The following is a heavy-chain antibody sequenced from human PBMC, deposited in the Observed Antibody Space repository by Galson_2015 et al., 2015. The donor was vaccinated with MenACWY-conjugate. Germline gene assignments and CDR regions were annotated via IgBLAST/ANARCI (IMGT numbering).Heavy chain of an antibody. J-gene: IGHJ6*02. V-gene: IGHV3-21*01. CDR2: ISSSSSYI. Sequence: SLRLSCAASGFTFSSYSMNWVRQAPGKGLEWVSSISSSSSYIYYADSVKGRFTIPRDNAKNSLYLQMNSPRAEDTAVYYCTRRTLSKKKVLLYYYYGMDVWGQGTTVTVSS. CDR1: GFTFSSYS. CDR3: TRRTLSKKKVLLYYYYGMDV. D-gene: IGHD5/OR15-5a*01.